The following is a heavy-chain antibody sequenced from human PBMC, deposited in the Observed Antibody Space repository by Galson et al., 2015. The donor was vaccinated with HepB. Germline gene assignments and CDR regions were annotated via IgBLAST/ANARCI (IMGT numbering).Heavy chain of an antibody. D-gene: IGHD2-21*01. J-gene: IGHJ4*02. V-gene: IGHV1-46*01. CDR2: INPSDGRT. CDR3: ARLGCRGGNCSDY. Sequence: SVKVSCKASGYTFTSYYMHWVRQAPGQGLEWMGIINPSDGRTSYAPKFQGRVTMTRDTSTSTVYMELSSLRSEETAVYYCARLGCRGGNCSDYWGQGTPVPLSS. CDR1: GYTFTSYY.